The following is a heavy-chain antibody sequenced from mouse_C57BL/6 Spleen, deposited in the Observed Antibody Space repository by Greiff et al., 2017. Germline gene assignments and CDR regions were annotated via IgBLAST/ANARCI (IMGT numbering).Heavy chain of an antibody. D-gene: IGHD2-1*01. V-gene: IGHV1-52*01. CDR3: ARDTIYYGNYYAMDY. J-gene: IGHJ4*01. Sequence: QVQLKQPGAELVRPGSSVKLSCKASGYTFTSYWMHWVKQRPIQGLEWIGNIDPSDSETHYNQKFKDKATLTVDKSSSTAYMQLSSLTSEDSAVYYCARDTIYYGNYYAMDYWGQGTSVTVSS. CDR1: GYTFTSYW. CDR2: IDPSDSET.